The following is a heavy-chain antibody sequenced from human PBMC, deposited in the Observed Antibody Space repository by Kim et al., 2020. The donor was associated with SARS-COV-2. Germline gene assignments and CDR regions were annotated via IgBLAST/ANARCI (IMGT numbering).Heavy chain of an antibody. J-gene: IGHJ3*02. V-gene: IGHV3-23*01. CDR1: GFTFSSYA. CDR2: ISGSGGST. CDR3: AKDEGPLRYFDWLNDAFDI. D-gene: IGHD3-9*01. Sequence: GGSLRLSCAASGFTFSSYAMSWVRQAPGKGLEWVSAISGSGGSTYYADSVKGRFTISRDNSKNTLYLQMNSLRAEDTAVYYCAKDEGPLRYFDWLNDAFDIWGQGTMVTVSS.